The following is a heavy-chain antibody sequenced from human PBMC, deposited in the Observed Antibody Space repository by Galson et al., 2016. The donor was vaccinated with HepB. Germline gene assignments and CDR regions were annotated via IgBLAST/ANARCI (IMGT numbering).Heavy chain of an antibody. V-gene: IGHV3-48*04. Sequence: SLRLSCAASGFTFSSYSMNWVRQAPGKGLEWVSYISSGAIYYSDSVKGRFTISRDNAKNSLYLQMNSLRGEDTAVYYCARGRGVDVWGQGTTVTVSS. CDR1: GFTFSSYS. CDR3: ARGRGVDV. CDR2: ISSGAI. J-gene: IGHJ6*02.